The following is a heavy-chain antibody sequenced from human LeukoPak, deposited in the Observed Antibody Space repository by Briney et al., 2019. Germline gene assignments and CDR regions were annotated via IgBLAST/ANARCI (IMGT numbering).Heavy chain of an antibody. V-gene: IGHV3-53*01. CDR1: GVTVSGNY. D-gene: IGHD5-18*01. CDR2: IYSGGST. J-gene: IGHJ6*03. Sequence: GGSLRLSCAASGVTVSGNYMSWVREAPGKGLEWVSVIYSGGSTYYADSVKGRFTISRDNSKNTLYLQMNSLRAEDTAVYYCAKRSGYSYVSWDYYYMDVWGKGTTVTVSS. CDR3: AKRSGYSYVSWDYYYMDV.